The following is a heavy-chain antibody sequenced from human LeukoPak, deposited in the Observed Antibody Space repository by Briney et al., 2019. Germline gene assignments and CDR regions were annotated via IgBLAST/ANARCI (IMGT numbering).Heavy chain of an antibody. CDR3: ARSGYSYGPVWHFQH. D-gene: IGHD5-18*01. CDR2: ISYDGSNK. V-gene: IGHV3-30-3*01. J-gene: IGHJ1*01. CDR1: GFTFSSYA. Sequence: GRSLRLSCAASGFTFSSYAMHWVRQAPGKGLEWVAVISYDGSNKYYADSVKGRFTISRDNSKNTLYLQMNSLRAEDTAVYYCARSGYSYGPVWHFQHWGQGTLVTVSS.